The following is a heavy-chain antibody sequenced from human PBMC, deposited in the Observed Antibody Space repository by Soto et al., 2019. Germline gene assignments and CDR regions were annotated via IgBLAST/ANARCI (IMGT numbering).Heavy chain of an antibody. CDR1: GLTFSTYG. Sequence: QVQLVESGGGVVQPGRSLRLSCAASGLTFSTYGMHWVRQSPGKGLEWVAFIWYDGINKKYADSVKGRFTISRYNSKNMVFLEMNSLRVEDTAVYHCARDPIHGSGLFDAWGQGTLVTVSS. V-gene: IGHV3-33*01. CDR2: IWYDGINK. D-gene: IGHD3-10*01. CDR3: ARDPIHGSGLFDA. J-gene: IGHJ5*02.